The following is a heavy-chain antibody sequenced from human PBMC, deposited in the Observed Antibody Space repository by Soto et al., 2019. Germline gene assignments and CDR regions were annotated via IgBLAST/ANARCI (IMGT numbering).Heavy chain of an antibody. J-gene: IGHJ4*02. CDR1: GGSISSSNW. Sequence: SETLSLTCAVSGGSISSSNWWSWVRQTPGKGLEWIGEIYHSGSTNYNPSLKSRVTISVDKSKNQFSLKLSSVTAADTAVYYCAMECSGGSCYYFDYWGQGTLVTVSS. CDR3: AMECSGGSCYYFDY. D-gene: IGHD2-15*01. CDR2: IYHSGST. V-gene: IGHV4-4*02.